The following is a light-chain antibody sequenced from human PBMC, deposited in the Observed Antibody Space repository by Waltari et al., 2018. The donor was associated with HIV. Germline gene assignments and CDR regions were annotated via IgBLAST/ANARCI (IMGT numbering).Light chain of an antibody. CDR2: RSN. J-gene: IGLJ3*02. CDR1: SSNIGSNY. CDR3: AAWDDSLSGPV. Sequence: QSVVTQPPSASGTPGQRVTISRSGSSSNIGSNYVYWYQQVPGTAPKVLIYRSNQRPSGVPDRFSGSKSGTSASLAISGLRSEDEADYYCAAWDDSLSGPVFGGGTKLTVL. V-gene: IGLV1-47*01.